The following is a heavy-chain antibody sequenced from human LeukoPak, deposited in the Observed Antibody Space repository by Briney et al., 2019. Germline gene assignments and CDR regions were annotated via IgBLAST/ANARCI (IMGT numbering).Heavy chain of an antibody. CDR1: GGSISSAGDY. Sequence: SETLSLTCTVSGGSISSAGDYWSWIRQHPGKGLEWIGYIYYSGSTYYNPSLESRITISVDTSKNQFSLKLSSVTAADTAAYYCARDMYYYDSSGYSTVRYFDYWGQGTLVTVSS. D-gene: IGHD3-22*01. CDR2: IYYSGST. CDR3: ARDMYYYDSSGYSTVRYFDY. J-gene: IGHJ4*02. V-gene: IGHV4-31*03.